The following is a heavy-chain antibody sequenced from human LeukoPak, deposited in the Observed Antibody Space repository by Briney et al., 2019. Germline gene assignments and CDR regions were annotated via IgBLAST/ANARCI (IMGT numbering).Heavy chain of an antibody. CDR3: ATLLGPDAFDI. V-gene: IGHV4-59*01. J-gene: IGHJ3*02. CDR2: IYYSGST. CDR1: GGSISSYY. Sequence: PSETLSLTCTVSGGSISSYYWSWIRQPPGKGLEWIGYIYYSGSTNYNPSLKSRVTISVDTSKNQFSLKLSSVTAADTAMYYCATLLGPDAFDIWGQGTMVTVSS. D-gene: IGHD3-10*01.